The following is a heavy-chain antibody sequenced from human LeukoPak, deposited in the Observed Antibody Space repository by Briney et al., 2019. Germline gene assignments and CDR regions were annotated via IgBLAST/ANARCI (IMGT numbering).Heavy chain of an antibody. CDR1: GYTFTSYY. J-gene: IGHJ4*02. D-gene: IGHD2-15*01. CDR2: INPSGGST. V-gene: IGHV1-46*01. Sequence: ASVKVSCKASGYTFTSYYMHWVRQAPGQGPEWMGIINPSGGSTSYAQKFQGRVTMTRDMSTSTAYMELSRLRSDDTAVYYCARVRSSTLTYWGQGTLVTVSS. CDR3: ARVRSSTLTY.